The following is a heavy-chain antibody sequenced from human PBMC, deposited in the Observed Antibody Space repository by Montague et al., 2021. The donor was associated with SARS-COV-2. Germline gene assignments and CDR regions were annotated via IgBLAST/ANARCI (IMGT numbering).Heavy chain of an antibody. V-gene: IGHV4-39*07. CDR2: INYSGST. CDR1: GGSISSSSYY. Sequence: SETLSLTCTVSGGSISSSSYYWGWIRQPPGKGLEWIGSINYSGSTYYNPSLKSRVTISVDTSKNQFSLKLSSVTAADTAVYYCARDTRITMIVVVQGYGMDVWGQGTTVTVSS. CDR3: ARDTRITMIVVVQGYGMDV. D-gene: IGHD3-22*01. J-gene: IGHJ6*02.